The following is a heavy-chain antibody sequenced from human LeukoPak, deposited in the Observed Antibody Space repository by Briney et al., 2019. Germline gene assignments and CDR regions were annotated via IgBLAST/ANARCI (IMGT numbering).Heavy chain of an antibody. CDR1: GGSISSYY. Sequence: PSETLSLTCTVSGGSISSYYWSWIRQPPGKGLEWIGYIYYSGSTNYNPSLKSRVTISVDTSKNQFSLKLSSVTAADTAVYYCATDSSGYQIEYWGQGTLVTVSS. D-gene: IGHD3-22*01. CDR3: ATDSSGYQIEY. V-gene: IGHV4-59*01. J-gene: IGHJ4*02. CDR2: IYYSGST.